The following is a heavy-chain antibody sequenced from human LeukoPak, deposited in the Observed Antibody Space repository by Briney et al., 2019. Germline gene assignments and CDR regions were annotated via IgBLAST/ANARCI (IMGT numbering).Heavy chain of an antibody. D-gene: IGHD1-26*01. V-gene: IGHV4-59*12. J-gene: IGHJ4*02. Sequence: SETLSLTCTVSGGSISSYYWSWIRQPPGKGLEWIGYIYYSGSTNYNPSLKSRVTISVDTSKNQFSLKLSSVTAADTAVYYCAREGARFYYFDYWGQGTLVTVSS. CDR2: IYYSGST. CDR1: GGSISSYY. CDR3: AREGARFYYFDY.